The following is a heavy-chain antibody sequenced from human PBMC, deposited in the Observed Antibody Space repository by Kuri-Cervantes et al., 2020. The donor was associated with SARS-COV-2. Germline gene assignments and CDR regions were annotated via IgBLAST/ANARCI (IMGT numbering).Heavy chain of an antibody. CDR3: AKDKGSNEYSHPYFDS. Sequence: GESLKISCAASGFTFDDYAMHWVRQVPGKGLEWVSLISWDGGRTYYADSVKGRFTISRDNTKNSLYLQMNTLRTEDIALYYCAKDKGSNEYSHPYFDSWGQGTLVTVSS. J-gene: IGHJ4*02. D-gene: IGHD4-11*01. V-gene: IGHV3-43D*03. CDR2: ISWDGGRT. CDR1: GFTFDDYA.